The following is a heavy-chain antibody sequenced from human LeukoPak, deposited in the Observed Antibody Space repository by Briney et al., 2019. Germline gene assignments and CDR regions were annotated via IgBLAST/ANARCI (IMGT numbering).Heavy chain of an antibody. J-gene: IGHJ4*02. CDR1: GDSISSGSYY. D-gene: IGHD6-13*01. CDR2: IYTSGST. CDR3: ARVPEQQLVWGYFDS. Sequence: SQTLSLTCTVSGDSISSGSYYWNWIRQPAGKGLEWIGRIYTSGSTDYNPSVKSRVTISVDTSQNEFSLKLTSVTAADTAVYYCARVPEQQLVWGYFDSWGQGTLVTVSS. V-gene: IGHV4-61*02.